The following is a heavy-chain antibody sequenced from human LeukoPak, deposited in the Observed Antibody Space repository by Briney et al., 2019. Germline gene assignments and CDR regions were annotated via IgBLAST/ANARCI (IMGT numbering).Heavy chain of an antibody. CDR2: ISLSGSAM. CDR1: GFTFSDYY. Sequence: GGSLRLSCAASGFTFSDYYMSWIRQTPGKGLEWVSYISLSGSAMSYGDSVKGRFTISRDNAKKSLFLQMNSLRAEDAAMYYCARGSRSIDYWGQGTPVTVSS. V-gene: IGHV3-11*01. D-gene: IGHD4-17*01. J-gene: IGHJ4*02. CDR3: ARGSRSIDY.